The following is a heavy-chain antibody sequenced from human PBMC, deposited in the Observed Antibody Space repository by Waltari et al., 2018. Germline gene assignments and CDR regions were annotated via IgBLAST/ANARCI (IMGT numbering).Heavy chain of an antibody. CDR1: GSRFSDFA. CDR2: ITKTGDDT. V-gene: IGHV3-23*01. Sequence: EVQLLESGGGLVQPGGSLRLSCEASGSRFSDFAMRWVRQAPGRGLEWVAAITKTGDDTYYADSVRGRLTVSRDNSKNTLYVQMNSLRAEDAAVYYCATYNLGFIYYRGLDVWGQGTTVTVSS. D-gene: IGHD1-1*01. CDR3: ATYNLGFIYYRGLDV. J-gene: IGHJ6*02.